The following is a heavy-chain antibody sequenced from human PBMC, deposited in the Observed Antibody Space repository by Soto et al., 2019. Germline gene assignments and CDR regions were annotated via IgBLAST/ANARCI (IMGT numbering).Heavy chain of an antibody. J-gene: IGHJ5*02. Sequence: GGSLRLSCAASGFTFSSYAMSWVRQARGKGLEWVPAISGSGGSTYDADSVKGRFTISRDNSKNTLYLQMNSLRAEDTAVYYCAKAPGSIAVAGPYNWFDPWGQGTLVTVSS. CDR2: ISGSGGST. D-gene: IGHD6-19*01. CDR3: AKAPGSIAVAGPYNWFDP. CDR1: GFTFSSYA. V-gene: IGHV3-23*01.